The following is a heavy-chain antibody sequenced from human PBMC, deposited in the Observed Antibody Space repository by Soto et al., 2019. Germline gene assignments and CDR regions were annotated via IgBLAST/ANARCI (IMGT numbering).Heavy chain of an antibody. D-gene: IGHD6-13*01. CDR1: GGTFSSYT. J-gene: IGHJ4*02. Sequence: QVQLVHSGAEVKKPGSSVKVSCKASGGTFSSYTISWVRQAPGQGLEWMGRIIPILGIANYAQKFQGRVTTTADKSTSTAYMELSSLRSEDTAVYYCARDFIAAAGSGGDYWGQGTLVTVSS. CDR3: ARDFIAAAGSGGDY. CDR2: IIPILGIA. V-gene: IGHV1-69*04.